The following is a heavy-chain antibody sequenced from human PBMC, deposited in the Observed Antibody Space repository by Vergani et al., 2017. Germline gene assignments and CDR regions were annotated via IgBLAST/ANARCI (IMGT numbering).Heavy chain of an antibody. V-gene: IGHV3-30*03. CDR2: ISYDGSNK. J-gene: IGHJ1*01. D-gene: IGHD6-13*01. CDR3: ARAAIIAAAGPFQH. Sequence: QVQLVESGGGVVQPGRSLRLSCAASGFTFSGYGMHWVRQAPGKGLEWVAVISYDGSNKYYADSVKGRFTISRDNSKNTLYLQMNSLRAEDTAVYYCARAAIIAAAGPFQHWGQGTLVTVSS. CDR1: GFTFSGYG.